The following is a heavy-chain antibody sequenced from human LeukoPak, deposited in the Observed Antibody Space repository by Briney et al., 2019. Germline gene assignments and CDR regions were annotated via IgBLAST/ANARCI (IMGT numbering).Heavy chain of an antibody. Sequence: GRSLRLSCAASGFTFSSYAMHWVRQAPGKGLEWVAVISYDGSNKYYADSVKGRFTISRDNSENTLYLQMNSLRAEDTAVYYCARGPLQLGYCSSTSCYLPIDYWGQGTLVTVSS. CDR3: ARGPLQLGYCSSTSCYLPIDY. J-gene: IGHJ4*02. V-gene: IGHV3-30-3*01. D-gene: IGHD2-2*01. CDR1: GFTFSSYA. CDR2: ISYDGSNK.